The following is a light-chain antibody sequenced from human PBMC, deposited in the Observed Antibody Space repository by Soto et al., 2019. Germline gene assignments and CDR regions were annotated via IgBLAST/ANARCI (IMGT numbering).Light chain of an antibody. Sequence: AIKLTQSPSALSASVGDRGTITCRAGQDIRSDLGWYQHKPGKAPRLLIHAASSLQSGVPSRFSGSASGTEFTLTISSLQPEDLASYYCLQDHSYPWTFGQGTKVDI. CDR1: QDIRSD. CDR3: LQDHSYPWT. V-gene: IGKV1-6*01. CDR2: AAS. J-gene: IGKJ1*01.